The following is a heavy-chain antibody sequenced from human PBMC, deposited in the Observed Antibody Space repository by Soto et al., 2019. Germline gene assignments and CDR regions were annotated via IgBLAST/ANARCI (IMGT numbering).Heavy chain of an antibody. J-gene: IGHJ4*02. V-gene: IGHV1-2*02. Sequence: ASVKGSCKASGYTFTGYYMHWVRQAPGQGLEWMGWINPNSGGTNYAQKFQGRVTMTRDTSISTAYMELSRLRADDTAVYYCARGGGYSGYGFDYWGQGTLVTVSS. CDR1: GYTFTGYY. D-gene: IGHD5-12*01. CDR3: ARGGGYSGYGFDY. CDR2: INPNSGGT.